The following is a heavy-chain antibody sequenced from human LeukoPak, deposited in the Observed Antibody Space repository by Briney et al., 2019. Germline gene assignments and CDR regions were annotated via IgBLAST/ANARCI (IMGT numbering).Heavy chain of an antibody. CDR2: INPSGGST. V-gene: IGHV1-46*01. D-gene: IGHD5-24*01. Sequence: ASVKVSCKASGYTFTSYNMHWVRQAPGQGLEWTGIINPSGGSTSCAQKFQGRVTMTRDTSTSTVYMELSSLRSEDTAVYYCARTRDDYAHADYWGQGTLVTVSS. J-gene: IGHJ4*02. CDR3: ARTRDDYAHADY. CDR1: GYTFTSYN.